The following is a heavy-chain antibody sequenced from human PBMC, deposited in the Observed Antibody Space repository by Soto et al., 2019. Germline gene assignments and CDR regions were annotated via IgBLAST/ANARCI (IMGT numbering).Heavy chain of an antibody. CDR1: GYIFTSYY. CDR2: INPSAGGT. CDR3: ARDCTLAY. D-gene: IGHD2-8*01. J-gene: IGHJ4*02. V-gene: IGHV1-46*01. Sequence: ASVKVSCKASGYIFTSYYMHWVRQAPGQGLEWMGIINPSAGGTSYAQKFQARVTMTRDTSTSTIYVELSSLTSGDTAVYYCARDCTLAYWGQGNLVTVSS.